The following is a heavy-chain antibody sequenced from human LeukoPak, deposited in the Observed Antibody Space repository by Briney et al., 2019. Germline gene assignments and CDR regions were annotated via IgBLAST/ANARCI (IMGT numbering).Heavy chain of an antibody. CDR2: ISGSGST. J-gene: IGHJ4*02. D-gene: IGHD3-10*01. Sequence: SQTLSLTCSVSGDSISRGGDYWTWIRQHPEKGLEWIGYISGSGSTYYSPSLRSRVTVSADTSKNQFSLKLTSVTAADTAVFYCARVPIIRGVIEDWGQGTLVTVSS. CDR1: GDSISRGGDY. V-gene: IGHV4-31*03. CDR3: ARVPIIRGVIED.